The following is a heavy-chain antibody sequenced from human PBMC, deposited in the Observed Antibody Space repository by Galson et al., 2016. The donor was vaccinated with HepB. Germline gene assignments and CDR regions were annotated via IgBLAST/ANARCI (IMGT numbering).Heavy chain of an antibody. D-gene: IGHD6-13*01. Sequence: SLRLSCAASGFTFSSYAMHWVRQAPGKGLEYVSAISSNGGSTYYSDSVKGRFTISRDNSKNTRYLQMRSLRDEDTSVYYCVKVGSSSSYYYYDYMDVWGKGTTVTVSS. CDR3: VKVGSSSSYYYYDYMDV. J-gene: IGHJ6*03. V-gene: IGHV3-64D*06. CDR2: ISSNGGST. CDR1: GFTFSSYA.